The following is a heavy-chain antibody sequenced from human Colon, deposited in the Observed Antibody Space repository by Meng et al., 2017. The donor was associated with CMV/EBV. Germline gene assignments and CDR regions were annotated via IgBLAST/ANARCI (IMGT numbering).Heavy chain of an antibody. D-gene: IGHD6-6*01. CDR1: GGSISSSS. V-gene: IGHV3-21*01. CDR2: IGSGSTPT. J-gene: IGHJ4*02. Sequence: GGSLRLSCTVSGGSISSSSYYWGWIRQAPGKGLEWLASIGSGSTPTYYADSVKGRLTISREDAKRSLYLQMKSLRAEDTAVYYCARGRGQLALDFRGQGTLVTVSS. CDR3: ARGRGQLALDF.